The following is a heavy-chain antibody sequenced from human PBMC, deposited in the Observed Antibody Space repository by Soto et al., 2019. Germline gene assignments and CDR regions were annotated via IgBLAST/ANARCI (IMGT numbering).Heavy chain of an antibody. J-gene: IGHJ6*02. CDR1: GGSFSGYY. CDR3: ARVGGGGQLLLGVLVRYYYGMDV. D-gene: IGHD2-2*01. Sequence: SETLSLTCGVYGGSFSGYYWSWIRQPPGQGLEWIGEINHSGSTNYNPSLKSRVTISVDTSKNQFSLKLSSVTAADTAVYYCARVGGGGQLLLGVLVRYYYGMDVWGQGTTVTVSS. CDR2: INHSGST. V-gene: IGHV4-34*01.